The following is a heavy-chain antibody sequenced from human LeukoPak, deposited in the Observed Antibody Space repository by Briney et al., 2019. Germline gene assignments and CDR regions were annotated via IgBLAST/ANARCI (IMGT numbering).Heavy chain of an antibody. CDR2: IYSDGRT. Sequence: GGSLRLSCAASGFIVSNNYMFWVRQATGKGLEWVSAIYSDGRTYYADSVRGRFTISRDISKSTLYLQMSSLRAEDTAVYFCSRVGYTYKTRALWGQGTLVTVSS. D-gene: IGHD5-18*01. CDR3: SRVGYTYKTRAL. J-gene: IGHJ4*02. CDR1: GFIVSNNY. V-gene: IGHV3-66*01.